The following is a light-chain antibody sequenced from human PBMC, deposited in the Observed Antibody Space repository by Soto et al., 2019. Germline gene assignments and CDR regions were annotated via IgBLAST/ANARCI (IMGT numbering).Light chain of an antibody. V-gene: IGKV1-39*01. CDR1: QSISIY. Sequence: DIPMTQSPSSLSASVGDKVTITCRSSQSISIYLNWYQQKPGKAPNLLIYTAANLQIGVPSRFIGSGSETEFTLTISSLQPEDFATYYCQQSYSTPITFGQGTRLEMK. CDR3: QQSYSTPIT. CDR2: TAA. J-gene: IGKJ5*01.